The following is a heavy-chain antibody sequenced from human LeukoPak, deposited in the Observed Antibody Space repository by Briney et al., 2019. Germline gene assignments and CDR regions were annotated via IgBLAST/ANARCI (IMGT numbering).Heavy chain of an antibody. Sequence: GESLKISCKGSGYSFTTYWIGWVRQMPGKGLEWMGIIYPGDSDTRYSPSFRGQVTISADKSISTAYLQWSSLKASDTAIYYCARHNLGDSSSWYFDYWGQGTLVTVSS. CDR3: ARHNLGDSSSWYFDY. V-gene: IGHV5-51*01. CDR1: GYSFTTYW. CDR2: IYPGDSDT. D-gene: IGHD6-13*01. J-gene: IGHJ4*02.